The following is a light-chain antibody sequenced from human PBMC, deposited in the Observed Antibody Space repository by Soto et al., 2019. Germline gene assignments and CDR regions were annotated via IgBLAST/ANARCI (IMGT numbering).Light chain of an antibody. CDR1: SNDVGGYNY. Sequence: QSVLTQPASVSGSPGQSITISRTGTSNDVGGYNYVSWYQQHLGKAPKLMIYEVSNRPSGISNRFSGSKSGNTASLTISGLQAEDEADYYCSSYTTSITYVFGTGTKVTVL. CDR3: SSYTTSITYV. CDR2: EVS. V-gene: IGLV2-14*01. J-gene: IGLJ1*01.